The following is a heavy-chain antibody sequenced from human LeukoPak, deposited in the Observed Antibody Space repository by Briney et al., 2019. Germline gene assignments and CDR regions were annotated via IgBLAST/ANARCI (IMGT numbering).Heavy chain of an antibody. J-gene: IGHJ4*02. CDR2: IHYSGST. D-gene: IGHD6-13*01. CDR1: GGSISNYY. V-gene: IGHV4-59*08. Sequence: SETLSATCTASGGSISNYYRSWIRQPPGKGLEWIGYIHYSGSTNYNPSLKSRVTISVDTSKNQFSLMLSSVTAADTAVYYCARHSSSYYDFDYWGQGTLVSVSS. CDR3: ARHSSSYYDFDY.